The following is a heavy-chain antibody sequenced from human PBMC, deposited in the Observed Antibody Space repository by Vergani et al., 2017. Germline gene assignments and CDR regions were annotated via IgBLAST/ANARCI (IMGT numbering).Heavy chain of an antibody. J-gene: IGHJ2*01. V-gene: IGHV2-5*01. CDR1: GFSLSTSGVG. CDR2: IYWNDDK. D-gene: IGHD6-19*01. CDR3: AHRQARYSSEKWYFDL. Sequence: QITLKESGPTLVKPTQTLTLTCTFSGFSLSTSGVGVGWIRQPPGKALAWLALIYWNDDKRYSPSLKSRLTITKDTSKNQVVLTMTNMDPVDTATYYCAHRQARYSSEKWYFDLWGRGTLVTVSS.